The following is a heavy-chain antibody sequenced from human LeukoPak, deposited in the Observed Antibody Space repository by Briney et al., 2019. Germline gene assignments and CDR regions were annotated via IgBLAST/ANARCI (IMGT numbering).Heavy chain of an antibody. CDR3: ATMVGSSATVNWFDP. V-gene: IGHV1/OR15-1*01. J-gene: IGHJ5*02. CDR2: INPNSGGT. Sequence: ASVKVSCKASGYIFTDYYMHWVRQAPGQELGWMGRINPNSGGTNYAQKFQGRVTMTRDTSISTAYTELSSLRSEDTAVYYCATMVGSSATVNWFDPWGQGTLVTVSS. CDR1: GYIFTDYY. D-gene: IGHD2-8*01.